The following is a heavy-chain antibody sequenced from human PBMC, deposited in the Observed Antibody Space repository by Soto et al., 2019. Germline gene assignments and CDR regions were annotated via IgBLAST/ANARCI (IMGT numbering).Heavy chain of an antibody. V-gene: IGHV3-21*01. Sequence: PGGSLRLSCAASGFTSSSYSMNWVRQAPGKGLEWVSSISSSSSYIYYADSVKGRFTISRDNAKNSLYLQMNSLRAEDTAVYYCARAGPLLRFLEWLFFDYWGQGTLVTVSS. D-gene: IGHD3-3*01. J-gene: IGHJ4*02. CDR2: ISSSSSYI. CDR1: GFTSSSYS. CDR3: ARAGPLLRFLEWLFFDY.